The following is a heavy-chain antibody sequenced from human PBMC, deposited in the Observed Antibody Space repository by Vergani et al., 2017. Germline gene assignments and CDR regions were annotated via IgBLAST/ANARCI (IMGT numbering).Heavy chain of an antibody. Sequence: QVQLQESGPGLVKPSQTLSLTCTVSGGSISSGSYYWSWIRQPAAKGLEWIGRIYTSGSTNYNPSLKSRVTISVDTSKNQFSLKLSSVTAADTAVYYCARATVDAFDIWGQGTMVTVSS. J-gene: IGHJ3*02. CDR3: ARATVDAFDI. D-gene: IGHD4-17*01. CDR2: IYTSGST. CDR1: GGSISSGSYY. V-gene: IGHV4-61*02.